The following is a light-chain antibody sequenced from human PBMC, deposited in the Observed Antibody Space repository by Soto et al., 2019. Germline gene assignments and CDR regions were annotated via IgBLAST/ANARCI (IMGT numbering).Light chain of an antibody. CDR3: DYFARRCTHFL. CDR2: DVT. Sequence: QSVLTQPASVSGSPGQSITISCAGTSSDVGAYNYVAWYQQHPGKAPKLIVYDVTNRPSGVSNRFSGSKSGNTASLTISGLQAEDEAAYYCDYFARRCTHFLCGTETKATV. J-gene: IGLJ1*01. CDR1: SSDVGAYNY. V-gene: IGLV2-14*01.